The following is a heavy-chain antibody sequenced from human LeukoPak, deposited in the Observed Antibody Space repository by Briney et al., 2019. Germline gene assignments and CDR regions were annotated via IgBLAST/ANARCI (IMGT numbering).Heavy chain of an antibody. CDR1: GGSISGYY. V-gene: IGHV4-59*01. CDR3: ARDGRGTSSGWSFDY. J-gene: IGHJ4*02. Sequence: SETLSLTCTVSGGSISGYYWSWIRQPPRKGLEWIGNIYYGGSTNYNPSLKSRVTISVDTSKKQFSLKLSSVTAADTAVYFCARDGRGTSSGWSFDYWGQGTPITVSS. CDR2: IYYGGST. D-gene: IGHD6-13*01.